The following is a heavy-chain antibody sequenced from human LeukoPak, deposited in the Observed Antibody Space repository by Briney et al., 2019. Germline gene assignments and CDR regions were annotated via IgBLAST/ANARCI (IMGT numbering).Heavy chain of an antibody. CDR1: GFTFRTYA. D-gene: IGHD6-19*01. V-gene: IGHV3-23*01. CDR3: AEDLPLAGTGGGFDV. CDR2: ISGGGDKT. Sequence: GGSLRLSCAASGFTFRTYAINWVRQAPGKGLEWVSCISGGGDKTYYADSVNGRFTISRDNSKNTVSLQMNSLRAEDTALYYCAEDLPLAGTGGGFDVWGQGTRVAVSS. J-gene: IGHJ3*01.